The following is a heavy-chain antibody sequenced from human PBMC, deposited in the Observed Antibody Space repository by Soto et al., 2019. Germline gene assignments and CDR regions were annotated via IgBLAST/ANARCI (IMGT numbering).Heavy chain of an antibody. D-gene: IGHD2-15*01. J-gene: IGHJ4*02. CDR3: AKRRGAGGHFDY. CDR2: VSIGGST. V-gene: IGHV3-23*01. CDR1: GFTFSSYA. Sequence: DVQLLESGGGLVQPEWSLRLSCAASGFTFSSYAMGWVRQGPGKGLEWVAVVSIGGSTHYADSVRGRFTISRDNSKNTLSLQMNRLTAEDTAVYFCAKRRGAGGHFDYWGQGDRVTVSS.